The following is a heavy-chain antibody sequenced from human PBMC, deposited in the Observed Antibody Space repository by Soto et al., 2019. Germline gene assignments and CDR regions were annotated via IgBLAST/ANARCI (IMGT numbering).Heavy chain of an antibody. D-gene: IGHD6-13*01. CDR3: AKAVSSSWIRVDAFDI. J-gene: IGHJ3*02. CDR2: ISGSGTST. Sequence: GGSLRLSCAASGFTFSSYFTSWVRQAPGKGLEWVSSISGSGTSTYYADSVQGRFSISRNNSKNTLYLQMNSLRVEDTAVYYCAKAVSSSWIRVDAFDIWGQGTKVTVSS. CDR1: GFTFSSYF. V-gene: IGHV3-23*01.